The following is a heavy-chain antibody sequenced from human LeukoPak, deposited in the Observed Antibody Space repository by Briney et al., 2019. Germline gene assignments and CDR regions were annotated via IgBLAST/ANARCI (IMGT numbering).Heavy chain of an antibody. J-gene: IGHJ4*02. CDR1: GASISSYY. Sequence: PSETLSLTCTVSGASISSYYWGWIRQPPGKGLEWIGYIYYSGSTNYNPSLKSRVTISVDTSKNQFSLKVTSVTVADTAVYYCARGGNYGDYDGNFDYWGQGALATVSS. CDR2: IYYSGST. CDR3: ARGGNYGDYDGNFDY. D-gene: IGHD4-17*01. V-gene: IGHV4-59*08.